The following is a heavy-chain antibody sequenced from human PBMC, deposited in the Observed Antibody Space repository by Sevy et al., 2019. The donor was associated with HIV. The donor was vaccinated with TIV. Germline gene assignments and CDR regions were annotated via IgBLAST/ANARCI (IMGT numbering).Heavy chain of an antibody. Sequence: GGSLRLSCAASGFTFSDYYMNWVRQAPGKGLEWVSSISGRSSYINYADSVRGRFTISRDNAKNSLYLQMNSLRADDTAVYFCAGDGGCSSTSCLLYFDSWGQGALVTVSS. D-gene: IGHD2-2*01. CDR2: ISGRSSYI. V-gene: IGHV3-21*06. CDR3: AGDGGCSSTSCLLYFDS. J-gene: IGHJ4*02. CDR1: GFTFSDYY.